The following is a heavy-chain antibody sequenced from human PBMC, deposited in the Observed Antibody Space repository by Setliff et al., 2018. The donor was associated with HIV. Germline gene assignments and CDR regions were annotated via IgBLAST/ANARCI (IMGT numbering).Heavy chain of an antibody. Sequence: GASVKVSCKASGYTFTSYGISWVRQAPGQGLEWMGWISAYNGNTNYAQKLQGRVTMTTDTSTSTAYMELRSLRSDDTAVYYCARTIESGGYYYYYYYMDVWGKGTTVTVSS. D-gene: IGHD2-15*01. J-gene: IGHJ6*03. V-gene: IGHV1-18*01. CDR3: ARTIESGGYYYYYYYMDV. CDR2: ISAYNGNT. CDR1: GYTFTSYG.